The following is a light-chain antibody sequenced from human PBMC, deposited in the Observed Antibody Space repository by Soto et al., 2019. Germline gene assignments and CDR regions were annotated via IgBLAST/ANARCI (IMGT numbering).Light chain of an antibody. CDR3: GTWDSSLSAGPWV. CDR1: FSNIGSSS. CDR2: NDN. J-gene: IGLJ3*02. V-gene: IGLV1-44*01. Sequence: QSVLTQPPSVSGTPGQRVTISCSGSFSNIGSSSANWYQQFPGTAPKLLMYNDNQWPSGVPDRFSGSRSGTSASLAISGLQTGDEADYYCGTWDSSLSAGPWVFGGGTKLTVL.